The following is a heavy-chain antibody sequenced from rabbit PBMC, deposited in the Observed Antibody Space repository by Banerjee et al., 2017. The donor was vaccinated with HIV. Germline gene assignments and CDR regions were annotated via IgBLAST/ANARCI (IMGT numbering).Heavy chain of an antibody. CDR3: ARAGYGGYGYYL. J-gene: IGHJ4*01. Sequence: QSLEESGGGLVQPEGSLTLTCKASGSDISRNAMCWVRQAPGKGLEWIACIETTSGATWYASWAKGRFTISKTSSTTVTLEMTSLTAADTATYLCARAGYGGYGYYLWGPGTLVTV. V-gene: IGHV1S40*01. D-gene: IGHD6-1*01. CDR2: IETTSGAT. CDR1: GSDISRNA.